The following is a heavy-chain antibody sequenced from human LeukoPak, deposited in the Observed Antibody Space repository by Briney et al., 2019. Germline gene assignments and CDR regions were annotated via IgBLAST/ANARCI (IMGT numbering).Heavy chain of an antibody. CDR2: ISYDGTNK. V-gene: IGHV3-30*04. CDR1: GFTFSNYA. J-gene: IGHJ5*02. Sequence: AGGSLRLSCAGSGFTFSNYAMHWVRQAPGKGLEWVAVISYDGTNKEYADSVKGRFTISRDNSKNTLYLQMNSLRPDDTAVNHCATHSSVGWFDPWGQGTLVTVSS. D-gene: IGHD3-22*01. CDR3: ATHSSVGWFDP.